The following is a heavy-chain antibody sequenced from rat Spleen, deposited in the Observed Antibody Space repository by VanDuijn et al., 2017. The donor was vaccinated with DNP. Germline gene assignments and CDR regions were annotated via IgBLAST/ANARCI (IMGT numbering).Heavy chain of an antibody. CDR2: ISIKTHNYAT. V-gene: IGHV10-4*01. D-gene: IGHD1-10*01. CDR3: TRITPFDY. Sequence: EVQLVKSGGGLVQPKGSLKLSCAASGFDFNTYAMTWVRQAPGKGLDWVASISIKTHNYATLYADSVKERFTISRDDSQSMVYLQMNNLKTEDTALYYCTRITPFDYWGQGVMVTVSS. CDR1: GFDFNTYA. J-gene: IGHJ2*01.